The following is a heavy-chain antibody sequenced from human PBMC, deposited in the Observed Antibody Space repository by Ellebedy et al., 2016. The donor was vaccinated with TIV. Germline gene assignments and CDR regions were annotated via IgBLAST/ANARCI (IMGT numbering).Heavy chain of an antibody. J-gene: IGHJ4*02. D-gene: IGHD6-13*01. CDR1: GGSLSNSY. Sequence: SETLSLXCAVYGGSLSNSYWTWIRQPAGKGLEWIGRIYTSGSTNYNPSLKSRVTMSVDTSKNQFSLKLSSVTAADTAVYYCAAYSSSWYEFDYWGQGTLVTVSS. CDR3: AAYSSSWYEFDY. CDR2: IYTSGST. V-gene: IGHV4-59*10.